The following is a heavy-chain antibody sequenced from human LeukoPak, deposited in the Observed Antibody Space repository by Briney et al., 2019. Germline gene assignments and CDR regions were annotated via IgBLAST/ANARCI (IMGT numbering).Heavy chain of an antibody. CDR1: GYTFTGYY. D-gene: IGHD3-22*01. CDR3: ARQGVVGSGYYRDFDY. CDR2: ISAYNGQT. Sequence: GASVKVSCKASGYTFTGYYMHWVRQAPGQGLEWMGWISAYNGQTDYAQTLQGRVTMTRDTSTSTAYMELKSLTSDDTAVYYCARQGVVGSGYYRDFDYWGQGTLVTVSS. V-gene: IGHV1-18*04. J-gene: IGHJ4*02.